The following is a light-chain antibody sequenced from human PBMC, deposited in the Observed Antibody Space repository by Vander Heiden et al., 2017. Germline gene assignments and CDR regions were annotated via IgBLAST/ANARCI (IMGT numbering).Light chain of an antibody. Sequence: QSALTQTASVSGSTGEAITIYCTGTSSDVAGYNYVSWYQQKSGKASKLMIYEVSNRPSWVSNRFSGSKSGNTASLTISGLQAEDEADYYCSSYSSSSPVIFGGGTKVTVL. V-gene: IGLV2-14*01. J-gene: IGLJ2*01. CDR1: SSDVAGYNY. CDR3: SSYSSSSPVI. CDR2: EVS.